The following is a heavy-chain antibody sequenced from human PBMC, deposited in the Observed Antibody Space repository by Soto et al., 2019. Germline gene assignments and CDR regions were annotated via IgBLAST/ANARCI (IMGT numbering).Heavy chain of an antibody. V-gene: IGHV6-1*01. Sequence: PSQTLSLTCAISGDSVSSNSAAWTWIRQSPSRGLEWLGRTYYRSKWYNDYAVSVKSRITINPDTSKNQFSLQLNSVTPGDTAVYYCARAGGYSRTTPNPRAYDMDVWGQGTTVTVSS. CDR2: TYYRSKWYN. D-gene: IGHD6-13*01. CDR1: GDSVSSNSAA. CDR3: ARAGGYSRTTPNPRAYDMDV. J-gene: IGHJ6*02.